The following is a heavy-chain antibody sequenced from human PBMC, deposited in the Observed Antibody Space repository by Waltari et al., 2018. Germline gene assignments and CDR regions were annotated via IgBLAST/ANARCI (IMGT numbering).Heavy chain of an antibody. CDR3: ASEDAIAAAGDY. V-gene: IGHV3-33*08. Sequence: QVQLVESGGGVVQPGRSLRLSCAASGFTFSSYGMHWVRQAPGKGLEWVAVIWYDGSNKYYADSVKGRFTISRDNAKNSLYLQMNSLRAEDTAVYYCASEDAIAAAGDYWGQGTLVTVSS. CDR2: IWYDGSNK. D-gene: IGHD6-13*01. J-gene: IGHJ4*02. CDR1: GFTFSSYG.